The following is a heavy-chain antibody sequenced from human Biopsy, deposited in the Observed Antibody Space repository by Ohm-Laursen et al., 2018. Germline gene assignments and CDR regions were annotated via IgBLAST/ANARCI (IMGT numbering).Heavy chain of an antibody. D-gene: IGHD3-10*01. CDR3: AKQEGVAYGDIDY. V-gene: IGHV3-30*02. J-gene: IGHJ4*02. Sequence: SLRLSCSASGFTFSVYAMHWVRQAPGKGLEWVAIIWYDGSSEYYADSVKGRFTISRDNSKNALYLQMNSLRPEDTAVYYCAKQEGVAYGDIDYWGQGTLVTVSS. CDR2: IWYDGSSE. CDR1: GFTFSVYA.